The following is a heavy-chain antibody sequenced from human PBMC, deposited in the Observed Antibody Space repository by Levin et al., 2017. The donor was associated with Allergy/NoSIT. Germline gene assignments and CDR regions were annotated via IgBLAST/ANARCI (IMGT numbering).Heavy chain of an antibody. J-gene: IGHJ5*02. V-gene: IGHV1-18*01. D-gene: IGHD3-3*01. CDR2: ISAYNGNT. CDR3: ARVLRGWFDP. CDR1: GSTFTSYG. Sequence: PGGSLRLSCKASGSTFTSYGISWVRQAPGQGLEWMGWISAYNGNTNYAQKLQGRVTMTTDTSTSTAYMELRSLRSDDTAVYYCARVLRGWFDPWGQGTLVTVSS.